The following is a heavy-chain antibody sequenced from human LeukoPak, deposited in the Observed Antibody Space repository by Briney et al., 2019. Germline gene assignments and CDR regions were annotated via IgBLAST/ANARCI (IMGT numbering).Heavy chain of an antibody. V-gene: IGHV5-51*01. CDR2: IYPGDSDT. Sequence: GESLKISCKGSGYSFTSYWIGWVRQMPGKGLEWMGIIYPGDSDTRYSPSFQGQVTISADKSISTAYLQWSSLKASDTAMCYCAKLMTYYYDSSGYLALDAFDIWGQGTMVTVSS. CDR3: AKLMTYYYDSSGYLALDAFDI. D-gene: IGHD3-22*01. CDR1: GYSFTSYW. J-gene: IGHJ3*02.